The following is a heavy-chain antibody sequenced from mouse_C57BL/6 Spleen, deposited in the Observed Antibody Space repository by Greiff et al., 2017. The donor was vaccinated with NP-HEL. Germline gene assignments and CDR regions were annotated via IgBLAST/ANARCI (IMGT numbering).Heavy chain of an antibody. CDR1: GYTFTSYG. V-gene: IGHV1-81*01. J-gene: IGHJ2*01. D-gene: IGHD1-1*02. Sequence: QVHVKQSGAELARPGASVKLSCKASGYTFTSYGISWVKQRTGQGLEWIGEIYPRSGNTYYNEKFKGKATLTADKSSSTAYMELRSLTSEDSAVYFCARCGNYVDYWGQGTTLTVSS. CDR3: ARCGNYVDY. CDR2: IYPRSGNT.